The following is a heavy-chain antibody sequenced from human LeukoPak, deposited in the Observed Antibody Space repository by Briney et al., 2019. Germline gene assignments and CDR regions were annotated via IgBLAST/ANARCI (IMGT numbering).Heavy chain of an antibody. D-gene: IGHD5-18*01. J-gene: IGHJ4*02. CDR2: IYDSGST. CDR3: ARGGARGYSYGGLDY. V-gene: IGHV4-59*01. CDR1: GDSISSYY. Sequence: PSETLSLTCTVSGDSISSYYWSWIRQSPGKGLEWIGYIYDSGSTNYNPSLKSRVSISVDTSKNQFSLKLSSVIAADPAVYYCARGGARGYSYGGLDYWGQGTLVTVSS.